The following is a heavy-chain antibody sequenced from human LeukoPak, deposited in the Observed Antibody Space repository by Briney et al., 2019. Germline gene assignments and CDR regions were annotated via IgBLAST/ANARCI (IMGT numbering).Heavy chain of an antibody. J-gene: IGHJ5*02. V-gene: IGHV3-21*04. CDR1: GFTFSSYS. Sequence: GGSLRLSCAGSGFTFSSYSMNWVRQAPGKGLEWVSSISSSSSYIYYADSVKGRFTISRDNAKNSLYLQMNSLRAEDTAVYYCARDNSVRDEAWWFNPWGQGTLVTVSS. D-gene: IGHD5-24*01. CDR2: ISSSSSYI. CDR3: ARDNSVRDEAWWFNP.